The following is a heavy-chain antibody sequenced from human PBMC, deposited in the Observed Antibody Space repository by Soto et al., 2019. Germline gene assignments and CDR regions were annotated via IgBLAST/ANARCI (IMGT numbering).Heavy chain of an antibody. CDR1: GFNFRNYG. V-gene: IGHV3-33*01. Sequence: QVQLVESGGGVVPPGRSVRLSCAASGFNFRNYGMHWVRQAPGKGLEWVAIIWYDGSNKYYADSVKGRFTISRDNSKNTLYLQIDSLRAKDRAVYYCARLYTWIMDYWGQGIMVTVSS. J-gene: IGHJ4*02. CDR2: IWYDGSNK. CDR3: ARLYTWIMDY. D-gene: IGHD5-12*01.